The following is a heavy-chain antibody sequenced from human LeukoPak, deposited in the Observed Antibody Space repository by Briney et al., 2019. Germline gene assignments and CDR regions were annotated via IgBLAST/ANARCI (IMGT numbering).Heavy chain of an antibody. D-gene: IGHD6-19*01. Sequence: ASVKVSCKASGYTFTSYYMHWLRQAPGQGLEWMGIINPSGGSTSYAQKFQGRVTMTRDTSTSTVYMELSSLRSEDTAVYYCAREREAWLVRGWFDPWGQGTLVTVSS. CDR2: INPSGGST. V-gene: IGHV1-46*03. CDR3: AREREAWLVRGWFDP. CDR1: GYTFTSYY. J-gene: IGHJ5*02.